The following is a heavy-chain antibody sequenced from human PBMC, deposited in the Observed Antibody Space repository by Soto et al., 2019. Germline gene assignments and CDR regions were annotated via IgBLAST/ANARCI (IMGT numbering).Heavy chain of an antibody. Sequence: QLQLHESGPGLVKASETLSLTCSVSGVSISGSTFYWGWIRQSPGKGLEWIGSVYYNENTYYNPSLASRVTISLQPSKNQFSLNLRSVTAADTAVYYCARLLGLRAAESWGQGTLLTVSS. D-gene: IGHD3-16*01. CDR3: ARLLGLRAAES. J-gene: IGHJ1*01. V-gene: IGHV4-39*01. CDR2: VYYNENT. CDR1: GVSISGSTFY.